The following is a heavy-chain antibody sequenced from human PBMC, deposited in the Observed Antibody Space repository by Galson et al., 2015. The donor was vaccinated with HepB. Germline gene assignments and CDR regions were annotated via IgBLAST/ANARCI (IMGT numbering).Heavy chain of an antibody. J-gene: IGHJ4*02. D-gene: IGHD1-26*01. CDR3: ARDSAGGSYEPYFDY. CDR2: ISYDGSNK. Sequence: SLRLSCAASGFTFSSYAMHWVRQAPGKGLEWVTVISYDGSNKYYADSVKGRFTISRDNSKNTLYLQMNSLRAEDTAVYYCARDSAGGSYEPYFDYWGQGTLVTVSS. V-gene: IGHV3-30*04. CDR1: GFTFSSYA.